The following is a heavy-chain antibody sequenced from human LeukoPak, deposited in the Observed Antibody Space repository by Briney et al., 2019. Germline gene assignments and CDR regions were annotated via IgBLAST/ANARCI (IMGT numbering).Heavy chain of an antibody. D-gene: IGHD4-17*01. Sequence: SSVKVSCKASGGTFSSYAISWVRQAPGQGLEWMGRSIPIFGTANYAQKFQGRVTITTDESTSTAYMELSSLRSEDTAVYYCAASRTPSPEYGDDAFDIWGQGTMVTVSS. J-gene: IGHJ3*02. CDR3: AASRTPSPEYGDDAFDI. CDR1: GGTFSSYA. V-gene: IGHV1-69*05. CDR2: SIPIFGTA.